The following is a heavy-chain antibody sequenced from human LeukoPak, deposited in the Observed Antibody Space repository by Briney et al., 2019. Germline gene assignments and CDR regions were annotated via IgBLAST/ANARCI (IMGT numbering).Heavy chain of an antibody. CDR1: GGSISSSSYY. V-gene: IGHV4-39*07. CDR3: AREEKYYYDSSGYYLGDFDP. CDR2: IYYSGST. Sequence: TSETLSLTCTVSGGSISSSSYYWGWIRQPPGKGLEWIGSIYYSGSTYYNPSLKSRVTISVDTSKNQFSLKLSSVTAADTAVYYCAREEKYYYDSSGYYLGDFDPWGQGTLVTVSS. D-gene: IGHD3-22*01. J-gene: IGHJ5*02.